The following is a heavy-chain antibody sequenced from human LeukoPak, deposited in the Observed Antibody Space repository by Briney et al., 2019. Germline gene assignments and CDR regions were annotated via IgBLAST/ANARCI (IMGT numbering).Heavy chain of an antibody. CDR3: ARDFYGSGSYRSHFDY. J-gene: IGHJ4*02. V-gene: IGHV3-11*04. D-gene: IGHD3-10*01. CDR1: GFTFSDYY. Sequence: GGSLRLSCAASGFTFSDYYMSWIRQAPGKGLEWVLYISSSGSTIYYADSVKGRFTISRDNAKNSLYLQMNSLRAEDTAVYYCARDFYGSGSYRSHFDYWGQGTLVTVSS. CDR2: ISSSGSTI.